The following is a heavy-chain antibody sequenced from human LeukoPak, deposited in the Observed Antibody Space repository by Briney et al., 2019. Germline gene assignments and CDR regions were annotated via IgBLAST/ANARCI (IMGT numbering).Heavy chain of an antibody. D-gene: IGHD2-15*01. Sequence: ASVKVSCKASGYTFTSYAMHWVRQAPGQRLEWMGWINAGNGNTKYSQKFQGRVTITRDTSASTAYMELSSLRSEDTAVYCCARGYCSGGSCYGHYYYMDVWGKGTTVTVSS. CDR2: INAGNGNT. J-gene: IGHJ6*03. CDR3: ARGYCSGGSCYGHYYYMDV. CDR1: GYTFTSYA. V-gene: IGHV1-3*01.